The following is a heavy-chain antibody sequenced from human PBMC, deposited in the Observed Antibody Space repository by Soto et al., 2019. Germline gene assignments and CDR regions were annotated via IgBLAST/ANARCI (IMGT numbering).Heavy chain of an antibody. J-gene: IGHJ3*02. Sequence: QITLKESGPPLVKPTQTLTLTCTFSGFSLSTSGVGVGWIRQPPGKALEWLALIYWDDDKRYSPSLKSRLTITKDTSKNQVVLTMTTMDPVDTATYSCALAPGGTFDIWGQGTMVTVSS. CDR2: IYWDDDK. V-gene: IGHV2-5*02. CDR1: GFSLSTSGVG. CDR3: ALAPGGTFDI.